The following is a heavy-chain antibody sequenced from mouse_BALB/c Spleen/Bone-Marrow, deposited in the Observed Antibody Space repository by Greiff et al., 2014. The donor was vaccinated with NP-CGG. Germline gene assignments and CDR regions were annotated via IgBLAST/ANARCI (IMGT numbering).Heavy chain of an antibody. J-gene: IGHJ3*01. CDR2: INPSNGGT. CDR3: ARDDYDVGFAY. Sequence: VQLKGSGPELVKPGASMKISCKASGYSFTGSTMNWVKQSPGKKLEWIGIINPSNGGTSYNQKFKGKATLTVDKSSSTAYMELLSLTSEDSAVYYCARDDYDVGFAYWGQGTLVTVSA. D-gene: IGHD2-4*01. CDR1: GYSFTGST. V-gene: IGHV1-26*01.